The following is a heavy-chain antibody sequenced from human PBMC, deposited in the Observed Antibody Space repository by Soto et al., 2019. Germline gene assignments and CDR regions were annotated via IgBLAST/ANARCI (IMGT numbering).Heavy chain of an antibody. CDR1: GVSVSSGSFY. CDR3: ARGATVTQYDY. CDR2: GSYSGTT. V-gene: IGHV4-61*01. J-gene: IGHJ4*02. Sequence: SETLSLTCTVSGVSVSSGSFYWAWIRQPPGKGLEWIGFGSYSGTTNYKPSLKSRVTISVDTSRSQISLKVSSLTAADTAMYYCARGATVTQYDYWGQGTLVTVSS. D-gene: IGHD4-17*01.